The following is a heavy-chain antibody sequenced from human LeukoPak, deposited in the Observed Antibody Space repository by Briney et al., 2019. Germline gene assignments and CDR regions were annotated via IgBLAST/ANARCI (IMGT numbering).Heavy chain of an antibody. Sequence: GGSLRLSCSASGFTFSTYWMSWVRQAPGKGLEWVANMRRDGNEIYYLDSVRGRFTISRDNAKNSLYLQMNGLRVEDTAVYYCARGCCSVSGLYFEFWGQGSLVTVSS. CDR2: MRRDGNEI. CDR3: ARGCCSVSGLYFEF. CDR1: GFTFSTYW. J-gene: IGHJ4*02. V-gene: IGHV3-7*03. D-gene: IGHD3-9*01.